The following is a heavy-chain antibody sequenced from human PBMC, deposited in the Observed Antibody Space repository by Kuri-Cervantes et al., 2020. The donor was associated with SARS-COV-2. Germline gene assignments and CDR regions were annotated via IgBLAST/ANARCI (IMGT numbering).Heavy chain of an antibody. J-gene: IGHJ2*01. CDR2: ISAYNGNT. CDR1: GYTFTSYG. CDR3: ARDTGGDYGYWYFDL. Sequence: ASVKVSCKASGYTFTSYGVSWVRQAPGQGLEWMGWISAYNGNTNHAQKLQGRVTMTTDTSTSTAYMELRSLRSDDTAVYYCARDTGGDYGYWYFDLWGRGTLVTVSS. V-gene: IGHV1-18*04. D-gene: IGHD4-17*01.